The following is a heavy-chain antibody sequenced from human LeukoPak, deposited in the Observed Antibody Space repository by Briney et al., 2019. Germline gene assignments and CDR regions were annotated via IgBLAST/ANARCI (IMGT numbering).Heavy chain of an antibody. J-gene: IGHJ6*03. CDR3: AKDAENHYFFHYYYYMDV. CDR2: ISGSGGST. CDR1: GFTFSSYA. Sequence: GGSLRLSCAASGFTFSSYAMSWVRQAPGKGLEWVSAISGSGGSTYYADSVKGRFTISRDNSKNTLYLQMNSLRAEDTAVYYCAKDAENHYFFHYYYYMDVWGKGTTVTVSS. V-gene: IGHV3-23*01. D-gene: IGHD1-14*01.